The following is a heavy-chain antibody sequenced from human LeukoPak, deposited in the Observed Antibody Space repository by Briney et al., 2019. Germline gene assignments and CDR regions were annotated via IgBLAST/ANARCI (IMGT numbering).Heavy chain of an antibody. CDR3: ARLTYSSSWYDYYYYYMDV. V-gene: IGHV1-8*01. D-gene: IGHD6-13*01. J-gene: IGHJ6*03. CDR1: GYTFTSYD. CDR2: MNPNSGNT. Sequence: GASVKVSCKASGYTFTSYDINWVRQATGQGLEWMGWMNPNSGNTGYAQKFQGRVTMTRNTSISTAYMELSSLRSEDTAVYYCARLTYSSSWYDYYYYYMDVWGKGITVTISS.